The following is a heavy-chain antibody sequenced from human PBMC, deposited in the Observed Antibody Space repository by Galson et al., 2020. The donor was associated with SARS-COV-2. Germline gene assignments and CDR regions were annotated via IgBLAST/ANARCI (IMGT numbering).Heavy chain of an antibody. CDR1: GFTFSSYA. CDR2: NSGGGGST. J-gene: IGHJ3*02. Sequence: GESLKISCAASGFTFSSYAMSWVRQAPGKGLEWVSDNSGGGGSTYYADSVKGRFTISRDNSKNTLYLQMNSLRAEDTAVYYCAKEDGTLAFDIWGQGTMVTVSS. V-gene: IGHV3-23*01. D-gene: IGHD1-1*01. CDR3: AKEDGTLAFDI.